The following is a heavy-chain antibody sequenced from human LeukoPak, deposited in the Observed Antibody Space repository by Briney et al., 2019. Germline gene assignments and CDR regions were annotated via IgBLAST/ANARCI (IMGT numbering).Heavy chain of an antibody. CDR3: ARCLTMDPFDY. J-gene: IGHJ4*02. Sequence: ASVKVSCKASGYTFSSYVMYWVRQAPGQRLEWMGWINAGNGNTKYSQKFQGRVTITRDTSTSTVYMELSSLRSEDTAVYYCARCLTMDPFDYWGQGTLVTVSS. D-gene: IGHD3-10*01. CDR2: INAGNGNT. CDR1: GYTFSSYV. V-gene: IGHV1-3*01.